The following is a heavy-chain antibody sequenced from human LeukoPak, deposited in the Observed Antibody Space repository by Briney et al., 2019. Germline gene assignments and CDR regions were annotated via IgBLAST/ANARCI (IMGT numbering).Heavy chain of an antibody. CDR2: IGNSGRNT. D-gene: IGHD3-10*01. CDR1: GFTFSSYA. CDR3: AKDPMVRGATYDS. V-gene: IGHV3-23*01. Sequence: GGSLRLSCAASGFTFSSYAMTWVRQAPGKGLEWVSAIGNSGRNTYYADSVRGRFTISRDNSRNTLYLQMNSLKVEDTAIYYCAKDPMVRGATYDSWGQGTLVTVSS. J-gene: IGHJ4*02.